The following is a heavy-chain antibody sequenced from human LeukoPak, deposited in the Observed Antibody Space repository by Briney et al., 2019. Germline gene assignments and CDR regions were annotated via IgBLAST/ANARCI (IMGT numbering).Heavy chain of an antibody. J-gene: IGHJ4*02. Sequence: PSETLSLTCTVSGGSISSGNYYWGWIRQPPGKGLEWIGSIYYSGSTYYNPSLKSRVTISVDTSKNQFSLKLSSVTAADTAVYYCARGPATGDYGYFDYWGQGTLVTVSS. D-gene: IGHD7-27*01. CDR1: GGSISSGNYY. CDR2: IYYSGST. CDR3: ARGPATGDYGYFDY. V-gene: IGHV4-39*07.